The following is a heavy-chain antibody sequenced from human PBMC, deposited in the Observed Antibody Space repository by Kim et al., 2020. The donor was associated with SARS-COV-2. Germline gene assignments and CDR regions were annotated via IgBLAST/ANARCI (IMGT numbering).Heavy chain of an antibody. D-gene: IGHD3-3*01. J-gene: IGHJ6*02. CDR2: LSSSSSYT. V-gene: IGHV3-11*05. CDR1: GFTFSDYY. CDR3: ARGDGDWLGPYYYGMDV. Sequence: GGSLRLSCAASGFTFSDYYMSWIRQAPGKGLEWVSYLSSSSSYTNYADSVKGRFTISRDNAKNSLYLQMNSLRAEDTAVYYCARGDGDWLGPYYYGMDVCGQGTKVTVSS.